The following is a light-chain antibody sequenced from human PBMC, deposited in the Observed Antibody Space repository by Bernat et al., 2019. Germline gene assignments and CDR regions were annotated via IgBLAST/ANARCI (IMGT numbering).Light chain of an antibody. J-gene: IGKJ5*01. Sequence: EIVLTQSPATLSLSPGERATLSCRASQSVHPYLAWYQHKPGQAPSLVIYDASNRATGIPARFSGSGSGTDFTLTISILEHEDFAIYYCQQRSNWPIAVGRGTRLEIK. CDR3: QQRSNWPIA. V-gene: IGKV3-11*01. CDR1: QSVHPY. CDR2: DAS.